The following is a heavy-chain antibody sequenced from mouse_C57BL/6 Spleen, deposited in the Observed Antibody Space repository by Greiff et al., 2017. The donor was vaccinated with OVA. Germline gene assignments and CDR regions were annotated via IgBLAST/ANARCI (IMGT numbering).Heavy chain of an antibody. CDR1: GYSFTGYY. V-gene: IGHV1-42*01. CDR3: ASGDSSGDFAMDY. Sequence: VQLQQSGPELVKPGASVKISCKASGYSFTGYYMNWVKQSPEESLEWIGEINPSTGGTTYNQKFKAKATLTVDKSSSTAYMQLKSLTSEDSAVYYCASGDSSGDFAMDYWGQGTSVTVSS. D-gene: IGHD3-2*02. J-gene: IGHJ4*01. CDR2: INPSTGGT.